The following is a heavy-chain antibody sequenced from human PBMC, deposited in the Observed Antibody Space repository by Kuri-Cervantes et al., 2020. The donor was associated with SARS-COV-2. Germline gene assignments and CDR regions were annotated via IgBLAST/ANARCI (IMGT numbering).Heavy chain of an antibody. D-gene: IGHD2-21*01. CDR2: IYPGVSDT. Sequence: GGSLRLSCKGSGYSFTSYWIGWVRQMPGKGLEWMGIIYPGVSDTRYSPSFQGQVTTSSDKSISTAYLQWTSLKASDTAMYYCARVYCGGDCYLPDAFDIWGQGTMVTVSS. CDR1: GYSFTSYW. V-gene: IGHV5-51*01. CDR3: ARVYCGGDCYLPDAFDI. J-gene: IGHJ3*02.